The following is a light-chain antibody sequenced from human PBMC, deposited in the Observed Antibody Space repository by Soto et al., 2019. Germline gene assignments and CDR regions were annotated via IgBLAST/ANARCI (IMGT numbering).Light chain of an antibody. V-gene: IGLV2-14*01. CDR3: SSYTSSSPLV. J-gene: IGLJ1*01. CDR1: SSDVGAYNF. Sequence: QSVLTQPASVSGSPGQSISISCTGTSSDVGAYNFVSWYQQHPGKAPKLMIYEVSNRPSGVSNRFSGSKSGNTASLTISGLQAEDEADYYCSSYTSSSPLVFGSGTKLTVL. CDR2: EVS.